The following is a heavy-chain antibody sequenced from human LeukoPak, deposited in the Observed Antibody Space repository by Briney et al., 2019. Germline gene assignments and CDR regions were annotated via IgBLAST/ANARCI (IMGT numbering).Heavy chain of an antibody. Sequence: TGGSLRLSCAASGFTVSSNYMSWVRQAPGKGLEWVAAIWYDGSNKYYADSVRGRFTISRDNSKNTLYLQMNSLRAEDTAVYYCARERESVCDYWGQGTLVTVSS. CDR1: GFTVSSNY. J-gene: IGHJ4*02. CDR3: ARERESVCDY. CDR2: IWYDGSNK. D-gene: IGHD3-10*01. V-gene: IGHV3-33*08.